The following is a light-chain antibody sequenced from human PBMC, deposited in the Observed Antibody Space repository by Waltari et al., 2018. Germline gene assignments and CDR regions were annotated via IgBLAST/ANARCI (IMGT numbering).Light chain of an antibody. V-gene: IGLV2-11*01. CDR3: CSYAGSYSWL. CDR1: STDVGNYTF. Sequence: QSALTQPRSVSGPPGLSSPISFVGRSTDVGNYTFVPGFHHPPGKAPNLLLFDVTKRPSGVPDRFSASKSGNTASLTISGLQSEDEADYYCCSYAGSYSWLFGGGTKVTVL. CDR2: DVT. J-gene: IGLJ3*02.